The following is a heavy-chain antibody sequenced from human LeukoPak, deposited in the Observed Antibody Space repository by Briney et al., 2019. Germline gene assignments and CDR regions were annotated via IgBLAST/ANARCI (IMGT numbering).Heavy chain of an antibody. CDR3: ARSRLNDY. CDR2: IENTGTT. Sequence: GGSLRLSCVASGFTVGTSYMTWVRQAPGGGLECVSFIENTGTTYYADSVKGRFTISRDSSENTLYLQMNSLSAEDTAVYYCARSRLNDYWGQGTLVTVSS. CDR1: GFTVGTSY. J-gene: IGHJ4*02. D-gene: IGHD3-22*01. V-gene: IGHV3-66*01.